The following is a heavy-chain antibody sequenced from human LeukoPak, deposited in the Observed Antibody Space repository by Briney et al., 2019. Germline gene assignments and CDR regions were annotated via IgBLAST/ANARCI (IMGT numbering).Heavy chain of an antibody. CDR3: AKDIVSGSYYVGAFDI. CDR1: GFTFSSYE. Sequence: GGSLRLSCAASGFTFSSYEMNWVRQAPGKGLEWDSGISWNSGSIGYADSVKGRFTISRDNAKNSLYLQMNSLRAEDMALYYCAKDIVSGSYYVGAFDIWGQGTMVTVSS. D-gene: IGHD1-26*01. CDR2: ISWNSGSI. V-gene: IGHV3-9*03. J-gene: IGHJ3*02.